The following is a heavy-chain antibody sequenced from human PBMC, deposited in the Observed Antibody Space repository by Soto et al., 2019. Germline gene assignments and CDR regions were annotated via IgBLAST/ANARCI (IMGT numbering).Heavy chain of an antibody. D-gene: IGHD2-21*01. Sequence: GGSLRLSCAASGFTFSSYWMSWVRQAPGKGLEWVANIKQDGSEKYYVDSVKGRFTISRDNAKNSLYLQMNSLRAEDTAVYYCALAYCGSDCSYAVRYFDYCGQATLVTVSS. CDR3: ALAYCGSDCSYAVRYFDY. J-gene: IGHJ4*02. CDR2: IKQDGSEK. CDR1: GFTFSSYW. V-gene: IGHV3-7*01.